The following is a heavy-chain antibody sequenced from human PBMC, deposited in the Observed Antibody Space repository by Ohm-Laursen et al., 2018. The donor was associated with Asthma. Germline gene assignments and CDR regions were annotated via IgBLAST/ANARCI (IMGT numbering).Heavy chain of an antibody. V-gene: IGHV3-21*01. D-gene: IGHD1-26*01. CDR3: ARIGPEWELPGREYSLHH. CDR2: ISTASTFI. CDR1: GYTFSRYS. J-gene: IGHJ1*01. Sequence: SLRLSCLASGYTFSRYSIHWVRQVPGKGLEWVASISTASTFIYYADSVRGRFTTFRDNAKNSVYLQMNSLRAEDTALYYCARIGPEWELPGREYSLHHWGQGTQVTVSS.